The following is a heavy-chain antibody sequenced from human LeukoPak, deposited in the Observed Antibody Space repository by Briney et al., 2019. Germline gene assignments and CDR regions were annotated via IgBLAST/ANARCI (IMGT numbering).Heavy chain of an antibody. V-gene: IGHV3-23*01. CDR3: AKDKLAGPSDY. J-gene: IGHJ4*02. CDR1: GFTFSSYA. D-gene: IGHD6-19*01. CDR2: ISGSGGST. Sequence: GGSLRLSCAASGFTFSSYAMHWVRQAPGKGLEWVSAISGSGGSTYYADSVKGRFTISRDNSKNALYLQMNSLRAEDTAVYYCAKDKLAGPSDYWGQGTLVTVSS.